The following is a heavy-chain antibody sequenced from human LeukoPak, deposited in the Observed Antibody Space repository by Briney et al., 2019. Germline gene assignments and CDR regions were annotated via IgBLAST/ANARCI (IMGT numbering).Heavy chain of an antibody. D-gene: IGHD5-12*01. V-gene: IGHV3-30*04. CDR1: GFTFSSYA. CDR2: ISYDGSNK. Sequence: GGSLRLSCAASGFTFSSYAMHWVRQAPGKGLEWVAVISYDGSNKYYADSVKGRFTISRDNSKNTLYLQMNSLRAEDTAVYYCARDPFDPIVATISFDYWGQGTLVTVSS. J-gene: IGHJ4*02. CDR3: ARDPFDPIVATISFDY.